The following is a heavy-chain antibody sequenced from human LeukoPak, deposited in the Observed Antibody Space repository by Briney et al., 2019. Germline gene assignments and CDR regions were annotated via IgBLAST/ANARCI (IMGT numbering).Heavy chain of an antibody. CDR1: GGSISSYY. V-gene: IGHV4-59*01. Sequence: SETLSLTCTVSGGSISSYYWSWIRQPPGKGLEWIGYIYYSGSTSYNPSLKSRVTISVDTSKNQFSLKLSSVTAADTAVYYCARGKGIWKAYRRGDYYGMDVWGQGTTVTVSS. CDR3: ARGKGIWKAYRRGDYYGMDV. J-gene: IGHJ6*02. CDR2: IYYSGST. D-gene: IGHD3-3*01.